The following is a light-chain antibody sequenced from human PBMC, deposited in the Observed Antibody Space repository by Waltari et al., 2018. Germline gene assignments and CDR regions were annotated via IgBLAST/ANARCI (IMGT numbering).Light chain of an antibody. J-gene: IGKJ2*01. V-gene: IGKV1-39*01. CDR1: HNVRTS. CDR2: DAS. Sequence: DIQMTQSPSSLSASVGDSVTMSCRSSHNVRTSLNWYQQKPGKAPKLLIYDASTLQGGVPSRFSGSGSGTTFILTIASLQPEDFATYYCQQSYSDLYSFGQGTKVEI. CDR3: QQSYSDLYS.